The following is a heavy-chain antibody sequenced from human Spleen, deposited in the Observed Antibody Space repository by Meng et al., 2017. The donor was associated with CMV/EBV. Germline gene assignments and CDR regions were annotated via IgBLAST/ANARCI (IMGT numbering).Heavy chain of an antibody. Sequence: QVQLQESGPGLVKPSXXLSLTCGVSGVSISSNIRWTWVRQPPGKGLEWIGDIDDSGSTNYNPSLNSRISISLDKSKNHFSLKVNSVTAADTAVYYCARGKQDAWELLAYWGQGALVTVSS. CDR3: ARGKQDAWELLAY. D-gene: IGHD1-26*01. CDR2: IDDSGST. J-gene: IGHJ4*02. CDR1: GVSISSNIR. V-gene: IGHV4-4*02.